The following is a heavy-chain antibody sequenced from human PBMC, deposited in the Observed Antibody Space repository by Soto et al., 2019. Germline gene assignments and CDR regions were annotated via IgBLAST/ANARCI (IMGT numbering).Heavy chain of an antibody. J-gene: IGHJ4*02. CDR1: GYTFTDYF. Sequence: ASVKVSCKASGYTFTDYFVHWLRLSPGQGLEWMGWVNPDTGVATFPQKFQGRVTVTRDASINTDYMELTHLTSEDTGIYYCARDPIRGGVPYFFDFWGRGTQVTVS. CDR2: VNPDTGVA. CDR3: ARDPIRGGVPYFFDF. D-gene: IGHD3-16*01. V-gene: IGHV1-2*02.